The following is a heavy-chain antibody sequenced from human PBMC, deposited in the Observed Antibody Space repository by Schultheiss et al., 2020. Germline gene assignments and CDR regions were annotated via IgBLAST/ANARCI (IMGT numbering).Heavy chain of an antibody. D-gene: IGHD2-2*01. CDR3: AIMPRDY. V-gene: IGHV4-59*12. CDR2: IYHSGST. CDR1: GGSISSYY. Sequence: AETLSLTCTVSGGSISSYYWSWIRQPPGKGLVWLGYIYHSGSTNYNPSLKSRVTISVDTSKNQFSLKLSSVTAADTAVYYCAIMPRDYWGQGTLVTVSS. J-gene: IGHJ4*02.